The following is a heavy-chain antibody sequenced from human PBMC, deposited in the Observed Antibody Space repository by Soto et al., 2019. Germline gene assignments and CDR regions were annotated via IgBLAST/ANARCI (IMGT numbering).Heavy chain of an antibody. CDR2: ISYAGNSK. J-gene: IGHJ4*02. V-gene: IGHV3-30-3*01. CDR1: GFTFSSYA. CDR3: ARDRXLDY. Sequence: GGSLRLSCAASGFTFSSYAMHWVRQAPGKGLEWVAIISYAGNSKYYADSVKGRFTISRDNSKNTLYLQMNSLRAEDTAVYYCARDRXLDYWGQGTLVTVSS.